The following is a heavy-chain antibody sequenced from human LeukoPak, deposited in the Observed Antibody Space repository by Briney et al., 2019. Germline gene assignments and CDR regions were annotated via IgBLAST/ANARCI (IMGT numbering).Heavy chain of an antibody. CDR2: INSDGSNI. CDR3: ARSDYYDNLDY. D-gene: IGHD3-22*01. J-gene: IGHJ4*02. V-gene: IGHV3-74*01. Sequence: GGSLTLSCAASGFTFSSYWMHWVRQAPGKGLVWVSRINSDGSNINYADSVKGRFTISRDNAKNTLYLQMNSLRVEDTAVYYCARSDYYDNLDYWGQGTLVTVSS. CDR1: GFTFSSYW.